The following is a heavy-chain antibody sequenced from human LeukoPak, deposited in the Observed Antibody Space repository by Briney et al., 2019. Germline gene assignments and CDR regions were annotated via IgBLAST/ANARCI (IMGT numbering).Heavy chain of an antibody. Sequence: GGSLRLSCAASGFTFSSYSMNWVRPAPGKGLEWVSSISSSSSYIYFADSVKGRFTISRDNAKNSLYLQMNSLRAEDTAVYYCARSTRVRGVIIGPYYYGMDVWGQGTTVTVSS. CDR1: GFTFSSYS. J-gene: IGHJ6*02. CDR3: ARSTRVRGVIIGPYYYGMDV. V-gene: IGHV3-21*01. CDR2: ISSSSSYI. D-gene: IGHD3-10*01.